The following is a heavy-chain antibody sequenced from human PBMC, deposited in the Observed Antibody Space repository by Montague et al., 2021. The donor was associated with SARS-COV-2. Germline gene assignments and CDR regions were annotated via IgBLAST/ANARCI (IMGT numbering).Heavy chain of an antibody. Sequence: SETLSLTCAVYGGSFSGYYWTWIRQSPRKGLEWIGEINHSGSTNYNPSLKSRVTISVDTSKNQFSLKLSSVTAADTAVYYCACGEITTRGLIYYYCMDVWGQGTKVTVSS. CDR1: GGSFSGYY. D-gene: IGHD4-11*01. CDR3: ACGEITTRGLIYYYCMDV. J-gene: IGHJ6*02. V-gene: IGHV4-34*01. CDR2: INHSGST.